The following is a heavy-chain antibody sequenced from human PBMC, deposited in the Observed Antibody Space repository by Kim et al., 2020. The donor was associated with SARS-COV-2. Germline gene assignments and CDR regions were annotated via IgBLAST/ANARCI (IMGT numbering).Heavy chain of an antibody. V-gene: IGHV3-7*03. J-gene: IGHJ6*02. Sequence: DPGKGRFTHSRGKAKNSLYLQMNSLRAEDTAVYYCARDWGYYYYYGMDVWGQGTTVTVSS. D-gene: IGHD3-16*01. CDR3: ARDWGYYYYYGMDV.